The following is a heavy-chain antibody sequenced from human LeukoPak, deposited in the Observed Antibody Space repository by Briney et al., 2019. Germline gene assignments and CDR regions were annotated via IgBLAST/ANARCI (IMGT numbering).Heavy chain of an antibody. D-gene: IGHD3-3*01. V-gene: IGHV3-30*02. J-gene: IGHJ6*03. CDR2: IRYDGSNK. CDR1: GFTFSSYG. CDR3: ARGRYDFWSGYYLYYYYMDV. Sequence: GGSLRLSCAASGFTFSSYGMHWVRQAPGKGLEWVAFIRYDGSNKYYADSVKGRFTISRDNSKNTLYLQMNSLKTEDTAVYYCARGRYDFWSGYYLYYYYMDVWGKGTTVTVSS.